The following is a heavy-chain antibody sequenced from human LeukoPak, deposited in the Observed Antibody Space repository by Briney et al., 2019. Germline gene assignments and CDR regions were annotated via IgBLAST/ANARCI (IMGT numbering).Heavy chain of an antibody. V-gene: IGHV3-43*02. Sequence: PGGSLRLSCAASGFTFDDYAMHWVRQAPGKGLEWVSLISGSADSTYYAGSVKGRFSISRDNSKNSLYLQMNSLRTEDTALYYCAKGADPLTWRMMTVAGTRFDYWGQGTLVTVSS. CDR1: GFTFDDYA. CDR2: ISGSADST. D-gene: IGHD6-19*01. J-gene: IGHJ4*02. CDR3: AKGADPLTWRMMTVAGTRFDY.